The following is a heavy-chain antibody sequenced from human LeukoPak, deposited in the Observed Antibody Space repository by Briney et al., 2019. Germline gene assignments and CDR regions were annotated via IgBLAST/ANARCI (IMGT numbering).Heavy chain of an antibody. CDR3: ARAPSYYDSSGYFFY. CDR1: GYTFTGYY. CDR2: INPNSGGT. J-gene: IGHJ4*02. V-gene: IGHV1-2*02. D-gene: IGHD3-22*01. Sequence: ASVKVSCKASGYTFTGYYMHWVRQAPGQGLEWMGWINPNSGGTNYAQKFQGRVTMTRDTSISTAYMELSRLRSDDTAVYYCARAPSYYDSSGYFFYWGQGTLVTVSS.